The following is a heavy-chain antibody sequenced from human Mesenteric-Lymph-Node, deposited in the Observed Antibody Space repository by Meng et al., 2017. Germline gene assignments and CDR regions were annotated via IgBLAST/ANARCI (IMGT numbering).Heavy chain of an antibody. J-gene: IGHJ4*02. CDR1: GGSFSGYY. CDR2: IYRSGST. D-gene: IGHD1/OR15-1a*01. V-gene: IGHV4-34*10. Sequence: SETLSLTCAVYGGSFSGYYWSWIRQPPGKELEWIGSIYRSGSTYDNPSLRSRITMSVDTSKNQFSLKLTSVTAADTAVYYCARDRNEQFDFWGQGTLVTVSS. CDR3: ARDRNEQFDF.